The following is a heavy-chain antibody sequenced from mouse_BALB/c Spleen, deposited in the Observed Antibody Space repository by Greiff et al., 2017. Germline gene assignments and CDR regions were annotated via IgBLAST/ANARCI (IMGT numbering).Heavy chain of an antibody. CDR2: INPSSGYT. CDR1: GYTFTSYT. CDR3: ATAPFDY. Sequence: VQLQQSAAELARPGASVKMSCKASGYTFTSYTMHWVKQRPGQGLEWIGYINPSSGYTEYNQKVKDKTTLTAEKSSSTAYMQLSSLTSEDSAVYYCATAPFDYWGQGTTLTVSS. J-gene: IGHJ2*01. V-gene: IGHV1-4*02.